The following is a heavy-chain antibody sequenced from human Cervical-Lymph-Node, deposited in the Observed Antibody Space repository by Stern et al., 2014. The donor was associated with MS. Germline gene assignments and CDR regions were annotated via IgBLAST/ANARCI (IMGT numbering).Heavy chain of an antibody. CDR2: IMPIFRAT. V-gene: IGHV1-69*01. CDR1: GGTSTKYA. Sequence: EQLVESGAEVKKPGSSGTVSCKASGGTSTKYAISWARQAPGQGLEWMGGIMPIFRATYSAHMFQGRVTITADESTSTAYMELSSLTSEDTAIYYCSTYGDDFGMDIWGQGTTVTVSS. CDR3: STYGDDFGMDI. D-gene: IGHD4-17*01. J-gene: IGHJ6*02.